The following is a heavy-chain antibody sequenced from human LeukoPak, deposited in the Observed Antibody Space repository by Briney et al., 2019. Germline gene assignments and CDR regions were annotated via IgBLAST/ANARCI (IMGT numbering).Heavy chain of an antibody. CDR2: IGASGGST. CDR1: GFTFSSYA. V-gene: IGHV3-23*01. J-gene: IGHJ4*02. CDR3: VKPNLAVAGTRYFDY. Sequence: GGSLRLSCATSGFTFSSYAMSWVRQAPGKGLEWVSGIGASGGSTYYADSVKGRFTISRDNSKNTLYLQMSSLRIEDTAVYYCVKPNLAVAGTRYFDYWGQGTLVTVSS. D-gene: IGHD6-19*01.